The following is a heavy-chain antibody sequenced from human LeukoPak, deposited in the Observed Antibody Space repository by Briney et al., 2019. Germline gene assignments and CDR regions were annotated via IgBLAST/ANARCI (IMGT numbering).Heavy chain of an antibody. J-gene: IGHJ4*02. CDR2: ISYDGSNK. D-gene: IGHD4-17*01. CDR3: ATDPDYGDYGPPIDY. Sequence: GRSLRLSCAASGFTFSSYAMHWVRQAPGKGLEWVAVISYDGSNKYYADSVKGRFTISRDNSKNTLCLQMNSLRAEDTAVYYCATDPDYGDYGPPIDYWGQGTLVTVSS. CDR1: GFTFSSYA. V-gene: IGHV3-30-3*01.